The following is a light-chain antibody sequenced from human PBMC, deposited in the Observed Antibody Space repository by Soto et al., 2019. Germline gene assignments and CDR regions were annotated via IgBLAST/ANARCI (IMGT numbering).Light chain of an antibody. Sequence: DIQMTQSPSTLSAFVGDRVNITCRASQSVSSWLAWYQQKPGKAPKLLIYKASTLESGVPSRFSGSGSGTEFTLTISSLQPDDFATYYCQQYESYWRTFGQGTKVEI. V-gene: IGKV1-5*03. J-gene: IGKJ1*01. CDR1: QSVSSW. CDR3: QQYESYWRT. CDR2: KAS.